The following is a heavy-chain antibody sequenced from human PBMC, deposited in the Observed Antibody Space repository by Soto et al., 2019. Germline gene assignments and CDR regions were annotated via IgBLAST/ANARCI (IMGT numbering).Heavy chain of an antibody. Sequence: QLQLQESGSGLVKPSQTLSLTCAVSGASISSGGYSWSWIRQPPGKGLVWIGYIYPSGSTYYNPSLKSRVTTSVDMSKNQFSLKLSSVTAAATAVYYCARVPSPWGQGTMVTVAS. CDR1: GASISSGGYS. J-gene: IGHJ5*02. CDR2: IYPSGST. V-gene: IGHV4-30-2*01. CDR3: ARVPSP.